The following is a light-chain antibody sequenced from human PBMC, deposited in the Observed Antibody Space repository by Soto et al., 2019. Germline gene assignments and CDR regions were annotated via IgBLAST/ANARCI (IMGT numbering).Light chain of an antibody. CDR2: GAS. J-gene: IGKJ5*01. Sequence: ESVLTQSPGSLPLSPGERASLSCRASQSVSSNYLAWYQQKPGQAPRLLIYGASNRATDIPDRFSGRGSGTDFTLTISRLEPEDFAVYDCQQYVSSPPSSTFGQGTRLEIK. CDR3: QQYVSSPPSST. CDR1: QSVSSNY. V-gene: IGKV3-20*01.